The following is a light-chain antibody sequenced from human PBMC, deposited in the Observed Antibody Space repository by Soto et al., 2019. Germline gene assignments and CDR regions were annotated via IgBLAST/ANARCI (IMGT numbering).Light chain of an antibody. V-gene: IGKV3-20*01. Sequence: EIVLTQSPGTLSLSPGERATLSCRASQSVSSSYLAWFKQKPGQAHRLLIYGASSRATDIPDRFSGSGSGTDFTLTISRLEPEDFAEYYCQQYGSSAYTFGQGTKLEI. J-gene: IGKJ2*01. CDR3: QQYGSSAYT. CDR2: GAS. CDR1: QSVSSSY.